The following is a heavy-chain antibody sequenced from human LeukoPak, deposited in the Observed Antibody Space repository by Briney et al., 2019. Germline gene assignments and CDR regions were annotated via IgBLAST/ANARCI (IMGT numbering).Heavy chain of an antibody. CDR2: INHSGST. D-gene: IGHD6-13*01. J-gene: IGHJ1*01. Sequence: PSETLSLTCAVYGGSFSGYYWSWLRQPPGKGLEWIGEINHSGSTNYNPSLKSRVTISVDTSKNQFSLKLSSVTAADTAVYYCARGPPYSSSWYRYFQHWGQGTLVTVSS. CDR1: GGSFSGYY. V-gene: IGHV4-34*01. CDR3: ARGPPYSSSWYRYFQH.